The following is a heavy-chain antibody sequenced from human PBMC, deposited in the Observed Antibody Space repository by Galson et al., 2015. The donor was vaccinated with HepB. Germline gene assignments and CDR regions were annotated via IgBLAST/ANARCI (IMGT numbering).Heavy chain of an antibody. D-gene: IGHD6-13*01. CDR1: GDSVSSNSAA. J-gene: IGHJ3*02. V-gene: IGHV6-1*01. CDR2: TYYRSKWYN. Sequence: AISGDSVSSNSAAWNWIRQSPSRGLEWLGRTYYRSKWYNDYAVSVKSRITINPDTSKNQFSLQLNSVTPEDTAVYYCASFFSSSWYGGAFDIWGQGTMVTVSS. CDR3: ASFFSSSWYGGAFDI.